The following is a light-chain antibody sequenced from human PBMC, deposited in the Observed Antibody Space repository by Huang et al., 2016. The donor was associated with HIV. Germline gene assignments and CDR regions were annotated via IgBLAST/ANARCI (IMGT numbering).Light chain of an antibody. V-gene: IGKV3-15*01. CDR2: GGS. J-gene: IGKJ1*01. CDR3: QHYDNWAPAT. Sequence: EIVMTQSPVTLSVSPGESATLSCRASQNVRTNLHWYQHKPGRAPRLLIYGGSTRANSGPARVSASGSGTEFTLTVGGLRSDDFAVYYCQHYDNWAPATFGQGTKLEFK. CDR1: QNVRTN.